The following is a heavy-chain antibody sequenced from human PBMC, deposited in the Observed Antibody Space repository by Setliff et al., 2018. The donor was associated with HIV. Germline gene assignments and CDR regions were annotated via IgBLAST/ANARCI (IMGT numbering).Heavy chain of an antibody. V-gene: IGHV1-3*01. Sequence: ASVKVSCKASGYTFTSYDINWVRQAPGHSLEWMGWINVGNGDTKYSQELQGRITITRDTSANTAYMELSSLRSDDTAVYFCARGALLAAFDFDHWGHGTQVTVSS. CDR3: ARGALLAAFDFDH. D-gene: IGHD3-10*01. CDR2: INVGNGDT. CDR1: GYTFTSYD. J-gene: IGHJ4*03.